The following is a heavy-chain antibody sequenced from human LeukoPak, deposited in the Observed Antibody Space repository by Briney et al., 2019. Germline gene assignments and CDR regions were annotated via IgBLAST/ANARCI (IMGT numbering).Heavy chain of an antibody. Sequence: GGSLRLSCTASGFSFSDYGMHWVRQAPGKGLEWVSGISAGGDSTYYADSVKGRFTISRDNSKNTLSLQMNSLRAEDTAVYYCAELGITMIGGVWGKGTTVTISS. V-gene: IGHV3-23*01. CDR2: ISAGGDST. CDR3: AELGITMIGGV. CDR1: GFSFSDYG. J-gene: IGHJ6*04. D-gene: IGHD3-10*02.